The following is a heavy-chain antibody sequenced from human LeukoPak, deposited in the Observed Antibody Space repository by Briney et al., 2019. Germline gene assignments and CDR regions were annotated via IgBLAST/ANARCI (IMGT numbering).Heavy chain of an antibody. D-gene: IGHD3-22*01. Sequence: PGGSLRLSCAASGFTVSSNYMSWVRQAPGKGLEWVSVIYSGGSTYYADSVKGRFTISRDNSKNTLYLQMNSLRAEDTAVYYCARDDYYDSSGPMDVWGKGTTVTVSS. V-gene: IGHV3-53*01. CDR1: GFTVSSNY. CDR2: IYSGGST. CDR3: ARDDYYDSSGPMDV. J-gene: IGHJ6*03.